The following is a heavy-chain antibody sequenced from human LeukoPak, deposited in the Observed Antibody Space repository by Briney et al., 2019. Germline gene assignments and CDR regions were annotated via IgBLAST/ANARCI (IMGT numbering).Heavy chain of an antibody. J-gene: IGHJ6*02. CDR3: ARGSALEWLLYGYYYYGMDV. Sequence: ASVRVSCKASGYTFTSYDINWVRQATGQGLEWMGWMNPNSGNTGYAQKFQGRVTMTRNTSISKAYMELSSVRSEDTAVYYCARGSALEWLLYGYYYYGMDVWGQGTTVTVSS. CDR2: MNPNSGNT. V-gene: IGHV1-8*01. CDR1: GYTFTSYD. D-gene: IGHD3-3*01.